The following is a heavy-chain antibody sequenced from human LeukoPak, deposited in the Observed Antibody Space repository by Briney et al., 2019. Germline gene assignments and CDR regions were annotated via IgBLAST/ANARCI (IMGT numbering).Heavy chain of an antibody. V-gene: IGHV3-21*01. CDR3: ARDLGLLWFGEASVDSDY. CDR2: ISSSSSYI. Sequence: GGSLRLSCAASGFTFSSYSMNWVRQAPGKGLEWVSSISSSSSYIYYADSVKGRFTISRDNAKNSLYLQMNSLRAEDTAVYYWARDLGLLWFGEASVDSDYWGQGALVTVSS. J-gene: IGHJ4*02. CDR1: GFTFSSYS. D-gene: IGHD3-10*01.